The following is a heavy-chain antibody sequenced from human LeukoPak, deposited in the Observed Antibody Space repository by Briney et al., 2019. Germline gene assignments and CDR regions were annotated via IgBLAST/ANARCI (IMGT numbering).Heavy chain of an antibody. D-gene: IGHD3-16*02. CDR1: GGSFSGYY. CDR3: ARSGVIVIGYMDV. Sequence: SETLSLTCAVYGGSFSGYYWSWIRQPPGKGLEWIGEINHSGSTNYNPSLKSRVTISVDTSKNQFSLKLSSVTAADTAVYYCARSGVIVIGYMDVWGKGTTVTVSS. CDR2: INHSGST. J-gene: IGHJ6*03. V-gene: IGHV4-34*01.